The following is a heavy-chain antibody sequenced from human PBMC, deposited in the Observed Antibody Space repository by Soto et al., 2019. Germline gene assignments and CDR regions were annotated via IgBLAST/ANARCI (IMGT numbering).Heavy chain of an antibody. Sequence: ASVKVSCKASGGTFSSYTISWVRQAPGQGLEWMGRIIPILGIANYAQKFQGRVTITADKSTSTAYMELSSLRSEDTAVYYCARDCSSTSCYLAFDYWGQGTLVTV. CDR3: ARDCSSTSCYLAFDY. CDR1: GGTFSSYT. D-gene: IGHD2-2*01. V-gene: IGHV1-69*04. CDR2: IIPILGIA. J-gene: IGHJ4*02.